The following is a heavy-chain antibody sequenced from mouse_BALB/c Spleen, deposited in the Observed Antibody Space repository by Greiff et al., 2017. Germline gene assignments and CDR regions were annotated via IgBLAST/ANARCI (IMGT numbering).Heavy chain of an antibody. J-gene: IGHJ4*01. V-gene: IGHV7-3*02. CDR3: ARPIYCEYDGAMDY. CDR2: IRNKANGYTT. D-gene: IGHD2-4*01. CDR1: GFTFTDYY. Sequence: EVQGVESGGGLVQPGGSLRLSCATSGFTFTDYYMSWVRQPPGKALEWLGFIRNKANGYTTEYSASVKGRFTISRDNSQSILYLQMNTLRAEDSATYYCARPIYCEYDGAMDYWGQGTSVTVSS.